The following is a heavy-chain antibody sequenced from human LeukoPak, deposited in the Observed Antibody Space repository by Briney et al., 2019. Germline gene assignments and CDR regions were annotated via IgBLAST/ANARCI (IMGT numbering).Heavy chain of an antibody. J-gene: IGHJ4*02. CDR2: ISGSGGST. V-gene: IGHV3-23*01. Sequence: PGGSLRLSCAASGFTFSSYAMSWVRQAPEKGLEWVSAISGSGGSTYYADSVKGRFTISRDNSKNTLYLQMNSLRAEDTAVYYCAKDVYYDSSGYLDYWGQGTLVTVSS. CDR3: AKDVYYDSSGYLDY. CDR1: GFTFSSYA. D-gene: IGHD3-22*01.